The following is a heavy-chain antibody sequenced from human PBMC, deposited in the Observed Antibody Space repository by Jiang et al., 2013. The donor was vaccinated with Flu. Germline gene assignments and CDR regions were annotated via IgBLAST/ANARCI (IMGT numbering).Heavy chain of an antibody. CDR1: GYSIYSGYY. CDR3: ARDKGNYYFDSSGYCHFDY. Sequence: KPSETLSLTCTVSGYSIYSGYYWGWIRQPPGKELEWLGSVYHSGMTYYSPSVRSRVTMSVDTSKNQFSLRLSSVTAADTAMYYCARDKGNYYFDSSGYCHFDYWGQGTLVTVSS. J-gene: IGHJ4*02. CDR2: VYHSGMT. D-gene: IGHD3-22*01. V-gene: IGHV4-38-2*02.